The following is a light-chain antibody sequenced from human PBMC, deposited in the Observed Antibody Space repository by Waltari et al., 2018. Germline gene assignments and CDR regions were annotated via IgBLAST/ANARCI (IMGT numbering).Light chain of an antibody. CDR1: QGINSC. J-gene: IGKJ1*01. CDR2: KAF. Sequence: DIQMTQSPSTLSASVGARVTITCRASQGINSCLAWYQQKPGKAPKLLIYKAFSLENGVPSRFSGSGSGTEFTLTINSLQPDEFATYYCQQYDSYSTFGQGTKVEIK. CDR3: QQYDSYST. V-gene: IGKV1-5*03.